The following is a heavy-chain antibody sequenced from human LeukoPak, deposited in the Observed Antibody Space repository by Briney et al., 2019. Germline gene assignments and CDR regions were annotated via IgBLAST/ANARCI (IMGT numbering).Heavy chain of an antibody. J-gene: IGHJ4*02. CDR1: GYSFGNYW. CDR3: ARREGGWYLDY. D-gene: IGHD6-19*01. CDR2: IYPGDSDT. Sequence: GESLKISCKGSGYSFGNYWIGWVRQMPGKGLERMGIIYPGDSDTRYGPSFQGQVTISADKSISTAYLQWSSLKASDSAMYYCARREGGWYLDYWGQGTLVTVSS. V-gene: IGHV5-51*01.